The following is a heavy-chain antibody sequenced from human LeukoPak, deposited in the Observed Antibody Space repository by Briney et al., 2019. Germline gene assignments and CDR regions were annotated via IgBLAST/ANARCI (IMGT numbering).Heavy chain of an antibody. CDR2: INPSGGST. CDR1: GYTFTSYY. V-gene: IGHV1-46*03. D-gene: IGHD3-3*01. CDR3: ARAGYYDFWSGYSNDAFDI. Sequence: ASVKVSCKASGYTFTSYYMHWVRQAPGQGLEWMGIINPSGGSTSYAQKFQGRVTMTRDTSTSTVYMELSSLRSEDTAVYYCARAGYYDFWSGYSNDAFDIWGQGTMVTVSS. J-gene: IGHJ3*02.